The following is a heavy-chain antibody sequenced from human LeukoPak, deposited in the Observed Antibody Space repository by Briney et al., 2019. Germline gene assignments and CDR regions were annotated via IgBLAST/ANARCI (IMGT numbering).Heavy chain of an antibody. D-gene: IGHD1-26*01. CDR1: GFTFSSYA. J-gene: IGHJ4*02. CDR2: ISGGGGST. CDR3: AKDGGGSYSYFDY. Sequence: GGSLRLSCAASGFTFSSYAMSWVRQAPGKGLEWVSAISGGGGSTYYADSVKGRFTISRDNSKNTLYLQMNSLRAEDTAVYYCAKDGGGSYSYFDYWGQGTLVTVSS. V-gene: IGHV3-23*01.